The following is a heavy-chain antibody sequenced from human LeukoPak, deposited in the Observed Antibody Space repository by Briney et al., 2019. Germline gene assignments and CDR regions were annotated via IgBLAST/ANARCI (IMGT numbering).Heavy chain of an antibody. J-gene: IGHJ4*02. V-gene: IGHV2-5*02. D-gene: IGHD2-2*01. CDR1: GFSLSTSGVG. CDR2: IYWDDDK. CDR3: AHRRHGYCSTSCYSFDY. Sequence: SGPTLVNPTQTLTLTCTFSGFSLSTSGVGVGWIRQPPGKALEWLALIYWDDDKRYSPSLKSRLTITRDTSKNQVVLTMTNMDPVDTATYYCAHRRHGYCSTSCYSFDYWGQGTLVTVSS.